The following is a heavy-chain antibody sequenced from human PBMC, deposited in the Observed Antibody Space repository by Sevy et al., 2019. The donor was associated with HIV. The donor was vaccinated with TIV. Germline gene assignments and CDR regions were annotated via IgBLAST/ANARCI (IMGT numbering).Heavy chain of an antibody. V-gene: IGHV3-48*02. CDR1: GFTFSSYS. CDR3: ARTRTLVGATPPDY. J-gene: IGHJ4*02. CDR2: ISSSSTI. D-gene: IGHD1-26*01. Sequence: GGSLRLSCAASGFTFSSYSMNWVRQAPGKGLEWVSYISSSSTIYYADSVKGRFTISSDNAQNSLYMQMNSLSDADKAVYYCARTRTLVGATPPDYWGQGTLVTVSS.